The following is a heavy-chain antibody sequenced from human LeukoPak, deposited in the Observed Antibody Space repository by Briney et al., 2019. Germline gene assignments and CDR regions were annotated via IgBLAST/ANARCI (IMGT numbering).Heavy chain of an antibody. CDR2: INDNGGST. CDR3: AKADIVGATFRIDY. D-gene: IGHD1-26*01. V-gene: IGHV3-23*01. Sequence: GGSLRLSCAASGFTFRSFGLSWVRQAPGKGLEWVSTINDNGGSTYYADSVKGRFTVSRDNSKDTLYLQIDTLRAEDTAIYYCAKADIVGATFRIDYWGQGTLVTVSS. J-gene: IGHJ4*02. CDR1: GFTFRSFG.